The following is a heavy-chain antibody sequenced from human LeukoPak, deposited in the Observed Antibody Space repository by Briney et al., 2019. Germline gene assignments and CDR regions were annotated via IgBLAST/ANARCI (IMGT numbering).Heavy chain of an antibody. CDR1: GFTFGDYA. D-gene: IGHD3-22*01. CDR2: IRSKAYGGTT. Sequence: GGSLRLSCTGSGFTFGDYAMSWVRQAPGKGVEWVGFIRSKAYGGTTECAASVKGRFTISRDDSKSIAYLQMNSLKTEDTAVYYCTRGPNYYDSSGYYPLIDYWGQGTLVTVSS. V-gene: IGHV3-49*04. CDR3: TRGPNYYDSSGYYPLIDY. J-gene: IGHJ4*02.